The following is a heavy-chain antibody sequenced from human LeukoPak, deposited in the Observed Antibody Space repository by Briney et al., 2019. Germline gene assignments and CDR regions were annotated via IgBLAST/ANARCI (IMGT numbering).Heavy chain of an antibody. CDR1: GFTFSSYV. J-gene: IGHJ4*02. V-gene: IGHV3-30*02. CDR3: AKPPTKYYYGSGSYYRDY. CDR2: LWDDTTNK. Sequence: GGSLRLSCAASGFTFSSYVMHWVRQAPGKGLEWVACLWDDTTNKYYGDSVKGRFSISRDNSKNILYLQMNSLSPEDTAVYYCAKPPTKYYYGSGSYYRDYWGQGTLVTVSS. D-gene: IGHD3-10*01.